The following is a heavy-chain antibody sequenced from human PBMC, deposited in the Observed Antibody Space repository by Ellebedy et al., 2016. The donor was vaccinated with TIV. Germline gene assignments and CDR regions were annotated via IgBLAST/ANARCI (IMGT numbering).Heavy chain of an antibody. CDR1: GFTFSSYA. CDR3: AREGEYDFWSGWGDYYYYGMDV. Sequence: GESLKISCAASGFTFSSYAMHWVRQAPGKGLEWVAVISYDGSNKYYADSVKGRFTISRDNSKNTLYLQMNSLRAEDTAVYYCAREGEYDFWSGWGDYYYYGMDVWGQGTTVTVSS. J-gene: IGHJ6*02. CDR2: ISYDGSNK. V-gene: IGHV3-30-3*01. D-gene: IGHD3-3*01.